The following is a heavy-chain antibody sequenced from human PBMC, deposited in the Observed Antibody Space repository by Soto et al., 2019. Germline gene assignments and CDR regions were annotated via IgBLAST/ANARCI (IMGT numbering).Heavy chain of an antibody. CDR3: AKDRVAAAGLFDY. CDR1: GFTFSSYG. D-gene: IGHD6-13*01. J-gene: IGHJ4*02. V-gene: IGHV3-30*18. CDR2: ISYDGSNK. Sequence: QVQLVESGGGVVQPGRSLRLSCAASGFTFSSYGMHWVRQAPGKGLEWVAVISYDGSNKYYADSVKGRFTISRDNSKNTLYLKMNSLRAEDTAVYYCAKDRVAAAGLFDYWGQGTLVTVSS.